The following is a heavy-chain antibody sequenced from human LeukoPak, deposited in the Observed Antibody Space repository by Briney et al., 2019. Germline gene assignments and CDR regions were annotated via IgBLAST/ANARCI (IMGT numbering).Heavy chain of an antibody. Sequence: SETLSLTRTVSGGSISSSTFYWGWIRQPPGKGLEWIGEINHSGSTNYNPSLKSRVTISVDTSKNQFSLKLSSVTAADTAVYYCARVQRITMIVVVRPYYYYYMDVWGKGTTVTVSS. CDR3: ARVQRITMIVVVRPYYYYYMDV. V-gene: IGHV4-39*07. CDR1: GGSISSSTFY. J-gene: IGHJ6*03. D-gene: IGHD3-22*01. CDR2: INHSGST.